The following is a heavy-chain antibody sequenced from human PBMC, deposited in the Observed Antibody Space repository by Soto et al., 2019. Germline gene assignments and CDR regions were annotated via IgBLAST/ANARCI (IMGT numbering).Heavy chain of an antibody. CDR3: AKERSSGWSFDY. CDR2: ISGSGDST. V-gene: IGHV3-23*01. J-gene: IGHJ4*02. CDR1: GFTFSTYA. D-gene: IGHD6-19*01. Sequence: EVQLLESGGGLVQPGGSLRLSCAASGFTFSTYAMNWVRQAPGKGLEWVSGISGSGDSTYYADSVKGRFTVSRDNSKTTLYLQMNSLRAEDTAVLYCAKERSSGWSFDYWGQGTLVTVSS.